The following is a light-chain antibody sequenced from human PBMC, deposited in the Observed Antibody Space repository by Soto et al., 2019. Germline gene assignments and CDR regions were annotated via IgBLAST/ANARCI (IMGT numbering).Light chain of an antibody. CDR3: QQET. Sequence: EIVLTQSPGTLSLSPGERATLSCRASQSVSSCYLAWYQQKPGQAPRLLIYGGSSRATGITDRFSGSGSGTDFTLTISRLEPEDYAVYYCQQETFGQGTKLEIK. V-gene: IGKV3-20*01. CDR1: QSVSSCY. J-gene: IGKJ2*01. CDR2: GGS.